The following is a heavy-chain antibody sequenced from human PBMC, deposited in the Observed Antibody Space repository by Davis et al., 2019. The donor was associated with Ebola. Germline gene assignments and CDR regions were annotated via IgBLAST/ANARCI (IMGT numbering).Heavy chain of an antibody. CDR3: TTLSFCNSTTCSDY. J-gene: IGHJ4*02. CDR2: IKQDGSEA. CDR1: GFSFSNYA. Sequence: PGGSLRLSCAASGFSFSNYAMSWVRQAPGKGLEWVANIKQDGSEAYYVDSVKGRFTISRDNAKDSLYLQMNSLKSEDTATYWCTTLSFCNSTTCSDYWGLGTLVTVSS. D-gene: IGHD2-2*01. V-gene: IGHV3-7*03.